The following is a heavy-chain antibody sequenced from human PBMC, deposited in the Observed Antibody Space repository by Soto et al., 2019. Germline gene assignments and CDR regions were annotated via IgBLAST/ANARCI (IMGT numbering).Heavy chain of an antibody. J-gene: IGHJ6*02. CDR1: GFDFRNAW. Sequence: PGGSLRLSCAASGFDFRNAWMAWVRQAPGKGLECVGRIKRKADGETTDYTAPVEGRFTISRDDSITTLFLQMHSLRVEDTAIYYCARAPIPKGITIFISHYYGMDVWGQGTTVTVSS. D-gene: IGHD3-3*01. V-gene: IGHV3-15*01. CDR3: ARAPIPKGITIFISHYYGMDV. CDR2: IKRKADGETT.